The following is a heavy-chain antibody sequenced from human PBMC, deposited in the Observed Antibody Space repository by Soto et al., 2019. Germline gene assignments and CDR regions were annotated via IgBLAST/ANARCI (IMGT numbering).Heavy chain of an antibody. CDR1: GFTFSSYS. CDR2: ISSSSSYI. D-gene: IGHD4-17*01. V-gene: IGHV3-21*04. J-gene: IGHJ6*02. CDR3: AAETMGYGYYYGMDV. Sequence: PGGSLRLSCAASGFTFSSYSMNWVRQAPGKGLEWVSSISSSSSYIYYADSVKGRFTISRDNAKNSLYLQMNSLRSEDTAVYYCAAETMGYGYYYGMDVWGQGTTVTVSS.